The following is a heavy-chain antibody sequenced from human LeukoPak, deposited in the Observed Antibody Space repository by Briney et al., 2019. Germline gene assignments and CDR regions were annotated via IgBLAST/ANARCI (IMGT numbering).Heavy chain of an antibody. CDR3: ARDHGDPYYFDY. J-gene: IGHJ4*02. V-gene: IGHV3-33*08. Sequence: PGRSLRLSCAASGFTFSSYGMHWVRQAPGKGLEWVAVIWYDGSNKYYADSVKGRFTISRDNSKNTLYLQMNSLRAEDTAVYYCARDHGDPYYFDYWGQGTLVTVSS. CDR2: IWYDGSNK. D-gene: IGHD4-17*01. CDR1: GFTFSSYG.